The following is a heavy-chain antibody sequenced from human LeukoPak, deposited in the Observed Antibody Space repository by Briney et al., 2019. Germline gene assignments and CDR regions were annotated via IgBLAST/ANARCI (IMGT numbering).Heavy chain of an antibody. CDR1: GGSFSGYY. Sequence: SETLSLTCAVYGGSFSGYYWSWIRQPPGKGLEWIGEINHSGSTNYNPSLKSRVTISVDTSKNQFSLKLSSVTAADTAVYYCARRQYCSGGSCQPLNWFDPWGQGTLVTVSS. V-gene: IGHV4-34*01. J-gene: IGHJ5*02. D-gene: IGHD2-15*01. CDR2: INHSGST. CDR3: ARRQYCSGGSCQPLNWFDP.